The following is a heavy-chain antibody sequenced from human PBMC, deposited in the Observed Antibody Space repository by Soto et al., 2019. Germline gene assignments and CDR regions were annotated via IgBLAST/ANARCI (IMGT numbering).Heavy chain of an antibody. J-gene: IGHJ3*02. CDR2: IYHTGAA. D-gene: IGHD1-26*01. CDR3: AREVISPATSDAFDI. CDR1: GGSLSSDNCF. V-gene: IGHV4-31*03. Sequence: QVQLQESGPGLVKPSQTLSVTCTVSGGSLSSDNCFWSWVRQHPETGLEWVGYIYHTGAAYYNPSLKSRLTISLDTSKNRFSLSLISVTAADTAVYYCAREVISPATSDAFDIWGQGTMVTVSS.